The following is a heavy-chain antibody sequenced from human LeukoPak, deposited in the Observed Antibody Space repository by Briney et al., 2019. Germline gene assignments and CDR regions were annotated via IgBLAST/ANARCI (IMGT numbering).Heavy chain of an antibody. CDR1: GYTLTELS. Sequence: ASVKVSFKVSGYTLTELSMHWVRQAPGKGLEWMGGFDPEDGETIYAQKFQGRVTMTEDTSTDTAYMELSSLRSEDTAVYYCATDSSGYLTIDYWGQGTLVTVSS. D-gene: IGHD3-22*01. J-gene: IGHJ4*02. V-gene: IGHV1-24*01. CDR2: FDPEDGET. CDR3: ATDSSGYLTIDY.